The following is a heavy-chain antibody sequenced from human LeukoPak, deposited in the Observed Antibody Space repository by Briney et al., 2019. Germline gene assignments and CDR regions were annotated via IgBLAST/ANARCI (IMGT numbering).Heavy chain of an antibody. CDR3: AKDRAYTYGYSYYFDY. CDR2: IYSGGAT. J-gene: IGHJ4*02. Sequence: PGASLRLSCAASGFTVSNNYMSWVRQAPGKGLEWVSVIYSGGATFYADSVKGRFTISRDSSKNALFLQMNSLRPEDTAVYYCAKDRAYTYGYSYYFDYWGQGTLVTVSS. CDR1: GFTVSNNY. V-gene: IGHV3-53*01. D-gene: IGHD5-18*01.